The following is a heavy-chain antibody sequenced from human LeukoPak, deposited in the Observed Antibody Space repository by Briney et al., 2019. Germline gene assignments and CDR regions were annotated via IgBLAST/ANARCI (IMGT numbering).Heavy chain of an antibody. J-gene: IGHJ4*02. CDR1: GFTFNSYG. V-gene: IGHV3-30*02. Sequence: PGGSLRLSCAASGFTFNSYGMHWVRQGPGKGLEWVSFIQSDGSSKHYAESVKGRFTISRDNSKNTVYLQMNSLRVDDTAVFYCAKGLYAGGNTFFDYWGQGTLVIVSS. CDR2: IQSDGSSK. D-gene: IGHD4-23*01. CDR3: AKGLYAGGNTFFDY.